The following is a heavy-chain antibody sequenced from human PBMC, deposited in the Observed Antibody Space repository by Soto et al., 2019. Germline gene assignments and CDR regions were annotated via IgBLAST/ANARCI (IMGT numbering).Heavy chain of an antibody. Sequence: PGGSLRLSCAASGFTFGSYAMSWVRQAPGKGLEWVSAISGSGGSTYYADSVKGRFTISRDNSKNTLYLQMNSLRAEDTAVYYCAKGDQNYYDSSGPPDYWGQGTLVTVSS. J-gene: IGHJ4*02. V-gene: IGHV3-23*01. CDR1: GFTFGSYA. CDR2: ISGSGGST. CDR3: AKGDQNYYDSSGPPDY. D-gene: IGHD3-22*01.